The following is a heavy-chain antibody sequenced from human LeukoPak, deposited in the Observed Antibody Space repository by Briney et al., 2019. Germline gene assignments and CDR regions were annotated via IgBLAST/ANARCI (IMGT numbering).Heavy chain of an antibody. V-gene: IGHV1-69*11. Sequence: ASVKVSCKASGGTFSSYAISWVRQAPGQGLEWMGRIIPILGTANYAQKFQGRVTITTDESTSTAYMELSSLRSEDTAVYYCAREQLLRFLEWSPAGDAFDIWGQGTMVTVSS. CDR2: IIPILGTA. D-gene: IGHD3-3*01. CDR1: GGTFSSYA. J-gene: IGHJ3*02. CDR3: AREQLLRFLEWSPAGDAFDI.